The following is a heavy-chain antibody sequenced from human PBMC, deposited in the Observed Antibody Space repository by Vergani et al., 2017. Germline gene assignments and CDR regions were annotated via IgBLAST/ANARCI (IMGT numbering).Heavy chain of an antibody. CDR3: ARGGLERVYSSGWYDHFDY. V-gene: IGHV4-38-2*01. J-gene: IGHJ4*02. CDR2: IYRTGRT. Sequence: QVQLQESGPGLVKPSETLSLTCAVSGFSIDNGYYWDWIRQPPGKGLEWIGSIYRTGRTHFNPSLKSRVTISVDTSKNQFSLRLSSVTAADTAVYYCARGGLERVYSSGWYDHFDYWGQGTLVTVSS. CDR1: GFSIDNGYY. D-gene: IGHD6-19*01.